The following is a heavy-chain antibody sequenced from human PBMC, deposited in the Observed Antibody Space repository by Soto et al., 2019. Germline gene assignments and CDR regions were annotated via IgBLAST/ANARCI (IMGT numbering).Heavy chain of an antibody. Sequence: SETLSLTCTVSGASIKSTDYYWSWIRQAPGKGLEWIGYVYYTGSTYYNPSLMSRLTISVDTSKNQFSLKLTSVTAAETAVYYCVRTDREGAVAPHWFDRWGQGTQVTVSS. J-gene: IGHJ5*02. CDR3: VRTDREGAVAPHWFDR. CDR1: GASIKSTDYY. V-gene: IGHV4-30-4*01. D-gene: IGHD2-21*02. CDR2: VYYTGST.